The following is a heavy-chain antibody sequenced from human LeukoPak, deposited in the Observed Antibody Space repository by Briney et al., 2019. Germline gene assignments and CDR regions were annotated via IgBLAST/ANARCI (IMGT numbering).Heavy chain of an antibody. D-gene: IGHD3-16*01. CDR3: ARAPEEPMVTFGMFDY. Sequence: SETLSLTCTVSGGSISTYSWIWIRQAPGKGLEWIGYFYRSGSTNYNPSLKSRVTISVDTSKSQVSLNLNSVTAADTAVYYCARAPEEPMVTFGMFDYWGQGTLVIVSS. CDR2: FYRSGST. J-gene: IGHJ4*02. V-gene: IGHV4-59*01. CDR1: GGSISTYS.